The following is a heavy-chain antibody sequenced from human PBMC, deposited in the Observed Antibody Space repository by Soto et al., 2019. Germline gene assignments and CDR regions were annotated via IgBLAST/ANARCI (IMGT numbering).Heavy chain of an antibody. J-gene: IGHJ4*02. Sequence: PSETLSLTCTVSGGSISSGDYYWSWIRQPPGKGLEWIGYIYYSGSTYYNPSLKSRVTISVDTSKNQFSLKLSSVTAADTAVYYCARADPMVYAIARFDYWGQGTLVTVSS. D-gene: IGHD2-8*01. CDR1: GGSISSGDYY. CDR2: IYYSGST. CDR3: ARADPMVYAIARFDY. V-gene: IGHV4-30-4*01.